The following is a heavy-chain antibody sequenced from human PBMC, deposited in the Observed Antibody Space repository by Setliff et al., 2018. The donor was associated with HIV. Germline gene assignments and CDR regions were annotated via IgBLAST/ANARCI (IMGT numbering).Heavy chain of an antibody. D-gene: IGHD3-22*01. CDR2: INTDERYT. CDR3: AKDRTVVVITIFDY. Sequence: GGSLRLSCAASGFAFSTYWMHWVRQAPGKGLVWVSRINTDERYTLYADSVKGRFTISRDNAKSTLYLQMNSLRAEDTAVYYCAKDRTVVVITIFDYWGQGTLVTVSS. J-gene: IGHJ4*02. V-gene: IGHV3-74*01. CDR1: GFAFSTYW.